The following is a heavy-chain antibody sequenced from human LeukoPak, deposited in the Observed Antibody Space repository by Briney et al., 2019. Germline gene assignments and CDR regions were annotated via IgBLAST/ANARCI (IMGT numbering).Heavy chain of an antibody. D-gene: IGHD3-10*01. J-gene: IGHJ4*02. CDR2: IYYSGST. V-gene: IGHV4-59*01. CDR3: ARDRAGTALSMDY. CDR1: GGSISSYY. Sequence: PSETLSLTCTVSGGSISSYYGSWIRQPPGKGLEWIGYIYYSGSTNYNPSLKSRVTISVDTSKNQFSLKLSSVTAADTAVYYCARDRAGTALSMDYWGQGTLVTVSS.